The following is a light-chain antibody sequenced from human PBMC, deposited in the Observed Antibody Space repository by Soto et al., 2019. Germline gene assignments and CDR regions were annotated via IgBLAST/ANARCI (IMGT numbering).Light chain of an antibody. CDR1: QSVSSNY. V-gene: IGKV3-20*01. Sequence: EIVLTQSPDTLSLSPGERATLSCRASQSVSSNYVAWYQQKPGQAPRLLTHGSSSRATGVPDRFSGRGSGTTFTLVISRLEPEDFAVYYCQQYGSSPGTFG. CDR3: QQYGSSPGT. J-gene: IGKJ1*01. CDR2: GSS.